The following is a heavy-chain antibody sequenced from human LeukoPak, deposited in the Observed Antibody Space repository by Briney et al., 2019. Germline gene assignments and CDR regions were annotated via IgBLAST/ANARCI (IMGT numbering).Heavy chain of an antibody. CDR3: ANDPIGA. CDR1: GFTFSSYG. J-gene: IGHJ5*02. CDR2: ISYDGSNK. V-gene: IGHV3-30*18. D-gene: IGHD4-17*01. Sequence: PGGSLRLSCAASGFTFSSYGMHWVRQAPGKGLEWVAVISYDGSNKYYADSVKGRFTISRDNSKNTLYLQMNSLRAEDTAVYYCANDPIGAWGQGTLVTVSS.